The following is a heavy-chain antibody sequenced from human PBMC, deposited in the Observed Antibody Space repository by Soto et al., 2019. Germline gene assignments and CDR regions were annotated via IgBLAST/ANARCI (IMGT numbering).Heavy chain of an antibody. CDR1: GGTFSSYA. D-gene: IGHD3-3*01. Sequence: AASVKVSCKASGGTFSSYAISWVRQAPGQGLEWMGGIIPIFGTANYAQKFQGRVTITADESTSTAYMELSSLRSEDTAVYYCARETPYYDFWSGYSTPYYYYYGMDVWG. CDR3: ARETPYYDFWSGYSTPYYYYYGMDV. CDR2: IIPIFGTA. V-gene: IGHV1-69*13. J-gene: IGHJ6*02.